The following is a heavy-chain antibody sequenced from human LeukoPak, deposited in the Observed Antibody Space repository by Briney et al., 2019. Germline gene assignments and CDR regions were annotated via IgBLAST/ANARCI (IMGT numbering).Heavy chain of an antibody. V-gene: IGHV3-11*01. CDR3: ARNSPYSTTTPWFDY. CDR2: ISSSGSTI. D-gene: IGHD6-13*01. Sequence: PGGSLRLSCAASGFTFSDYYMSWIRQAPGKGLEWVSYISSSGSTIYYADSVKGRFTISRDNAKNSLYLQMNSLRAEDTAVYYCARNSPYSTTTPWFDYWGQGTLVTVSS. J-gene: IGHJ4*02. CDR1: GFTFSDYY.